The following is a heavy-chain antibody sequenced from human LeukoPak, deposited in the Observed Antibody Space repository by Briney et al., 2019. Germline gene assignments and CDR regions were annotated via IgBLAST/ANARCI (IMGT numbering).Heavy chain of an antibody. CDR1: GHTFTSYA. Sequence: ASVKVSCKASGHTFTSYAMHWVRQAPGQRLEWMGWINAGNGNTKYSQKFQGRVTITRDTSASTAYMELSSLRSEDTAVYYCARGRLWSNCDYWGQGTLVTVSS. J-gene: IGHJ4*02. CDR3: ARGRLWSNCDY. D-gene: IGHD5-18*01. CDR2: INAGNGNT. V-gene: IGHV1-3*01.